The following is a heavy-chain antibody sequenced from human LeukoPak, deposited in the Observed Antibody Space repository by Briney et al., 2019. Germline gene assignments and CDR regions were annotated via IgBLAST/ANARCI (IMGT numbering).Heavy chain of an antibody. Sequence: PSETLSLTCTVSGGSISSSSYYWGWIRQPPGKGLEWIGSIYYSGSTYYNPSLKSRVTISVDTPKNQFFLKLSSVTAADTAVYYCARLVRGVTNYWGQGTLVTVSS. D-gene: IGHD3-10*02. CDR2: IYYSGST. CDR3: ARLVRGVTNY. CDR1: GGSISSSSYY. J-gene: IGHJ4*02. V-gene: IGHV4-39*07.